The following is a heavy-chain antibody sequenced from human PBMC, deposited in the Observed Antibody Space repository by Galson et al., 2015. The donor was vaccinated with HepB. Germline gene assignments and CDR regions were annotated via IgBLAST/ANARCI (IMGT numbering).Heavy chain of an antibody. D-gene: IGHD3-10*01. CDR2: IKSEDKGGET. CDR1: GFTFNYAW. CDR3: VTSLGFGYGNTIVATDY. J-gene: IGHJ4*02. V-gene: IGHV3-15*01. Sequence: SLRLSCAASGFTFNYAWMNWVRQAPGKGLEWVGRIKSEDKGGETIYAAPVRGRFTISRDDSKNTLYLQMNSLTTEDTAVYHCVTSLGFGYGNTIVATDYWGQGTLVTVSS.